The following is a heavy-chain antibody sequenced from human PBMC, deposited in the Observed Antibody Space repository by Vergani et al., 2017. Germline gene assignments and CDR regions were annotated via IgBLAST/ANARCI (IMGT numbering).Heavy chain of an antibody. CDR1: GFTFSSYG. D-gene: IGHD5-18*01. V-gene: IGHV3-30*18. CDR2: ISYDGSNK. CDR3: AKDTRTRYSYGLYYFDY. Sequence: VQLVESGGGLVKPGGSLRLSCAASGFTFSSYGMHWVRQAPGKGLEWVAVISYDGSNKYYADSVKGRFTISRDNSKNTLYLQMNSLRAEDTAVYYCAKDTRTRYSYGLYYFDYWGQGTLVTVSS. J-gene: IGHJ4*02.